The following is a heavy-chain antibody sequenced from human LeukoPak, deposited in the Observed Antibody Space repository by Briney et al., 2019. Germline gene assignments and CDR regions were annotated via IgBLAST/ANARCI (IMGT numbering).Heavy chain of an antibody. V-gene: IGHV4-34*01. CDR2: INHSGST. J-gene: IGHJ5*02. CDR1: GGSFSGYY. Sequence: SETLSLTCAVSGGSFSGYYWSWLRQPPGKGLEWIGEINHSGSTNYNPSLKSRVTISVDTSKNQFSLKLGSVTAADTAVYYCARGLTVYDYIWGSYRSRSWFDPWGQGTLVTVSS. D-gene: IGHD3-16*02. CDR3: ARGLTVYDYIWGSYRSRSWFDP.